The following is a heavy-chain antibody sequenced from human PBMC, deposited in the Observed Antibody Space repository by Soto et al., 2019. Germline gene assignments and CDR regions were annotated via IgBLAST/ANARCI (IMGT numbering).Heavy chain of an antibody. CDR2: IKSKTDGGTT. D-gene: IGHD4-17*01. Sequence: PGGSLRLSCAASGFTFSNAWMNWVRQAPGKGLEWVGRIKSKTDGGTTDYAAPVKGRFTISRDDSKNTLYLQMNSLKTEDTAVYYCTTRERAPIRSPYYYYGMDVWGQGTTVTVSS. CDR3: TTRERAPIRSPYYYYGMDV. CDR1: GFTFSNAW. J-gene: IGHJ6*02. V-gene: IGHV3-15*07.